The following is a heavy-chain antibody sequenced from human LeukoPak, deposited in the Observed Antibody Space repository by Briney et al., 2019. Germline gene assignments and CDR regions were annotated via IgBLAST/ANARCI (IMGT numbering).Heavy chain of an antibody. CDR3: ASMGASIYGSYYFEY. CDR1: EFTFINYA. CDR2: ISGSGTTT. Sequence: PGGSLRLSCAGSEFTFINYAMSWVRQAPGKGLEWVSTISGSGTTTYYADSVKGRFTISRDTPKNTMYMQMNSLRAEDTAVYYCASMGASIYGSYYFEYWGQGALVTVSS. J-gene: IGHJ4*02. D-gene: IGHD3-10*01. V-gene: IGHV3-23*01.